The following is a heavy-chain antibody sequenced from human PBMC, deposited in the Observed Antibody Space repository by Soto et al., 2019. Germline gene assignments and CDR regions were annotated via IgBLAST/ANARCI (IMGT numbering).Heavy chain of an antibody. Sequence: GGSLRLSCAASGFTLSGSAVHWVRQASGKGLEWVGRIRSKTHNYATGYIASVKGRFTMSRDDSNNTAYLQMNGLKTDDTAVYYCTRSGGSYSFGYWGQGTLVTVSS. V-gene: IGHV3-73*01. J-gene: IGHJ4*02. CDR2: IRSKTHNYAT. CDR1: GFTLSGSA. D-gene: IGHD1-26*01. CDR3: TRSGGSYSFGY.